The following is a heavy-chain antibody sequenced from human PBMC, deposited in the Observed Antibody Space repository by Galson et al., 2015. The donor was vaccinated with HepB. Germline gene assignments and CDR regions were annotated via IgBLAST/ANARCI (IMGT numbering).Heavy chain of an antibody. J-gene: IGHJ4*02. V-gene: IGHV3-23*01. CDR1: KFIFSNYA. Sequence: SLRLSCAASKFIFSNYAMSWVRQAPGKGLEWVSAISGSNGNTYYADSVTGRFTISRDNLKNTLYLQMNSLRAEDTALYYCAKGIDHYHDILTGCDYWGQGALITVSS. CDR2: ISGSNGNT. CDR3: AKGIDHYHDILTGCDY. D-gene: IGHD3-9*01.